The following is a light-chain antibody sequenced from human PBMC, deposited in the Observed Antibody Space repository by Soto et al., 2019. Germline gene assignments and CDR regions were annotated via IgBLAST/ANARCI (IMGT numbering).Light chain of an antibody. V-gene: IGLV2-14*01. J-gene: IGLJ2*01. Sequence: QSALTQPASVSGSPGQSITISCAGTINDVANYNYVTWYQQHPGKAPKRMIYDVTNRPSGVSNRFSGSKSGTTASLTISGLQAEDEADYYCRSYTTLSTVIFGGGTKLTVL. CDR1: INDVANYNY. CDR3: RSYTTLSTVI. CDR2: DVT.